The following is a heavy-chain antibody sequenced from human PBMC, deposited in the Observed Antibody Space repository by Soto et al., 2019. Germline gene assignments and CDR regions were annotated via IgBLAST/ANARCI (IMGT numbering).Heavy chain of an antibody. V-gene: IGHV4-31*03. Sequence: SENLSLTCTVSGGSLSSGAYCWSRVRHHPGQCLEWIGYIYYSGSTHYNPSLKSRVTMAVDTSQNQFSLKLSSVTAADTAVYYCARDRSGFYFDSWGQGALVTVSS. CDR3: ARDRSGFYFDS. J-gene: IGHJ4*02. D-gene: IGHD2-15*01. CDR2: IYYSGST. CDR1: GGSLSSGAYC.